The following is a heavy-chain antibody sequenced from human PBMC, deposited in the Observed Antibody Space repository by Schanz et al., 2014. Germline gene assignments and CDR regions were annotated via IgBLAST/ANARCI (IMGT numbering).Heavy chain of an antibody. D-gene: IGHD3-9*01. CDR3: AKAADWPVTRFDP. CDR2: IKSDGSST. V-gene: IGHV3-74*02. CDR1: GFSFSDHA. Sequence: EVQLVESGGGLVQPGGSLRLSCAASGFSFSDHAMDWVRQVPGKGLVWVSRIKSDGSSTSYADSVKGRFTISRDNSKNTLFLQMNSLRVEDSAIYYCAKAADWPVTRFDPWGQGTLVTVSS. J-gene: IGHJ5*02.